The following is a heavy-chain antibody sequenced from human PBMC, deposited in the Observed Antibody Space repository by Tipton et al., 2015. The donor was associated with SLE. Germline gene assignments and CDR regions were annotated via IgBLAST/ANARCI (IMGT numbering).Heavy chain of an antibody. V-gene: IGHV3-48*01. CDR1: GFTFSSYS. CDR3: ARDRCSGGSCYSYY. D-gene: IGHD2-15*01. J-gene: IGHJ4*02. Sequence: AASGFTFSSYSMNWVRQAPGKGLEWVSYISSSSSTIYYADSVKGRFTISRDNSKNTLYLQMNSLRAEDTAVYYCARDRCSGGSCYSYYWGQGTLVTVSS. CDR2: ISSSSSTI.